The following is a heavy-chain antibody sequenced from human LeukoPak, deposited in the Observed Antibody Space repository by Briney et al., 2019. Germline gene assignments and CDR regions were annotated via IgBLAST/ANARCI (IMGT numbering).Heavy chain of an antibody. CDR3: AREPNLNYYDSSGYYPEYFQH. CDR2: IIPIFGTA. V-gene: IGHV1-69*05. Sequence: SVKVSCKASGGTFSSYAISWVRQAPGQGLERMGGIIPIFGTANYAQKFQGRVTITTDESTSTAYMELSSLRSEDTAVYYCAREPNLNYYDSSGYYPEYFQHWGQGTLVTVSS. D-gene: IGHD3-22*01. J-gene: IGHJ1*01. CDR1: GGTFSSYA.